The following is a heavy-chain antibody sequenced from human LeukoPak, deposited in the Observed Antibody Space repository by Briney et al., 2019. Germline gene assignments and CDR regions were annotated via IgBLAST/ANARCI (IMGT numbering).Heavy chain of an antibody. J-gene: IGHJ2*01. Sequence: GSLRLSCAASGFTFSTYSMNWVRQPPGKGLEWIGYIYYSGSTNYNPSLKSRVTISVDTSKNQFSLKLSSVTAADTAVYYCARDPSRKPYGGRWYFDLWGRGTLVTVSS. CDR1: GFTFSTYS. D-gene: IGHD4-23*01. CDR3: ARDPSRKPYGGRWYFDL. CDR2: IYYSGST. V-gene: IGHV4-59*01.